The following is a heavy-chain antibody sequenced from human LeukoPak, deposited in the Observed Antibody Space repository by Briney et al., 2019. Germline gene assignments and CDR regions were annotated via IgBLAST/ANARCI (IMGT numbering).Heavy chain of an antibody. D-gene: IGHD3-22*01. J-gene: IGHJ4*02. CDR1: GASIYNYF. Sequence: PSETLSLTCSVSGASIYNYFWSWIRQPAGKGLEWIGRINTIGSSDYSPSLRSRVTLSLDTSKNQFSLNLYSVTAADTAVYFCARESKTYDGSGYFHDSWGQGTLVTVSS. CDR2: INTIGSS. V-gene: IGHV4-4*07. CDR3: ARESKTYDGSGYFHDS.